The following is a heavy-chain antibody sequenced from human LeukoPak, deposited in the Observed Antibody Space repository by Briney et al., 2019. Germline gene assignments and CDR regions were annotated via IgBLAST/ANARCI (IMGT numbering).Heavy chain of an antibody. J-gene: IGHJ4*02. V-gene: IGHV3-23*01. CDR1: GFTFSSYA. D-gene: IGHD3-22*01. CDR3: AKAGRITMIVVVPPFDY. CDR2: ISGSGGST. Sequence: PGGSLRLSCAASGFTFSSYAMSWVRQAPGKGLEWVSAISGSGGSTYYADSVKGRFTISRDNSKNTLYRQMNSLRAEDTAVYYCAKAGRITMIVVVPPFDYWGQGTLVTVSS.